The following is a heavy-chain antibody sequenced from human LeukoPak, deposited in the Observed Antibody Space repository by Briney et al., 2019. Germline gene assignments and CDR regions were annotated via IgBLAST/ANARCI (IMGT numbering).Heavy chain of an antibody. D-gene: IGHD1-26*01. CDR2: INPNSGGT. CDR1: GYTFTGYY. J-gene: IGHJ4*02. Sequence: GASVNVSCKASGYTFTGYYMHWVRQAPGQGLEWMGRINPNSGGTNYAQKFQGRVTMTRDTSISTAYMELCRLRSDDTAVYYCARGLEKVGAIADFDYWGQGTLVTVSS. CDR3: ARGLEKVGAIADFDY. V-gene: IGHV1-2*06.